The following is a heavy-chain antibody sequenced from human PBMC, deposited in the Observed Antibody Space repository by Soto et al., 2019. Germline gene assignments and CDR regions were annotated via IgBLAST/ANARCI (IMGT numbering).Heavy chain of an antibody. Sequence: GGSLRLSCAASGFTFSDYYMSWIRHAPGKGLEWVSYISSSGSTIYYADSVKGRFTISRDNAKNSLYLQMNSLRAEDTAVYYCARGGIAHCSGGSCPNYYYYGMDVWGQGTTVTVSS. D-gene: IGHD2-15*01. CDR1: GFTFSDYY. J-gene: IGHJ6*02. CDR2: ISSSGSTI. CDR3: ARGGIAHCSGGSCPNYYYYGMDV. V-gene: IGHV3-11*01.